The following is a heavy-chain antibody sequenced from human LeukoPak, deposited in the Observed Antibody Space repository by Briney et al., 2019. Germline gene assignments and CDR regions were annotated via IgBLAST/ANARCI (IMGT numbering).Heavy chain of an antibody. D-gene: IGHD5-24*01. V-gene: IGHV1-24*01. Sequence: ASVKVSCKVSGYTLTELSMHWVRQAPGKGLEWMGGFDPEDGETIYAQKFQGRVTMTEDTSTDTAYMELSSLRAEDTAVYYCARRLQPVTPFDYWGQGTLVTVSS. CDR3: ARRLQPVTPFDY. CDR1: GYTLTELS. J-gene: IGHJ4*02. CDR2: FDPEDGET.